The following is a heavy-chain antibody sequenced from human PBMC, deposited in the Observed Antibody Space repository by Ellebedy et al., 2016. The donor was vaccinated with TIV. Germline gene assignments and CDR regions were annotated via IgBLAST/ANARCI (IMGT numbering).Heavy chain of an antibody. CDR3: ARQLIEGAMGTFDY. J-gene: IGHJ4*02. Sequence: MPSETLSLTCAVSGGSISSSNWWSWVRQHPGKGLEWIGEIYHSGSTNYNPSLKSRVTISVDKSKNQFSLKLSSVTAADTAVYYCARQLIEGAMGTFDYWGQGTLVTVSS. CDR1: GGSISSSNW. D-gene: IGHD5-18*01. CDR2: IYHSGST. V-gene: IGHV4-4*02.